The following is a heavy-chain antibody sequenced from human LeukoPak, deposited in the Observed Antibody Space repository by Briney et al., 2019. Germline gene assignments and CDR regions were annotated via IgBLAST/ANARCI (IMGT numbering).Heavy chain of an antibody. Sequence: PLETLSLTCTVSVGSLSSSTYYWGWSRPPPGKGMELIGTMHYSGTRYYNPSLKSPVTISVDTSKNQFSLHLSSETAADTAVFYCARHLGYNWNPFDSWGQGTLVAVSS. CDR1: VGSLSSSTYY. V-gene: IGHV4-39*01. CDR2: MHYSGTR. J-gene: IGHJ4*02. D-gene: IGHD1-1*01. CDR3: ARHLGYNWNPFDS.